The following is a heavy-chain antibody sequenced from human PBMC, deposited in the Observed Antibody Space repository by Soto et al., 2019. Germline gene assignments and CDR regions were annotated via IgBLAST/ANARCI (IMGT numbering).Heavy chain of an antibody. Sequence: YXTLSLACAVDGGSFSRYYWSWIRQPPVEGLEWIGEINHSGSTNYNPSLKSRVTISVDTSKNQFSLKLSSVTAADTAVYYCARVGKQQLVIQFGWFDPWGQGTLVTVSS. D-gene: IGHD6-6*01. V-gene: IGHV4-34*01. J-gene: IGHJ5*02. CDR1: GGSFSRYY. CDR3: ARVGKQQLVIQFGWFDP. CDR2: INHSGST.